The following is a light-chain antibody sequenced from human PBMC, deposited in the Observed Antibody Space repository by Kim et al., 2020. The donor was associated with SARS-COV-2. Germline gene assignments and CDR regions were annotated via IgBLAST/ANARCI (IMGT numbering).Light chain of an antibody. J-gene: IGKJ5*01. V-gene: IGKV1-39*01. CDR3: QQTYSSLTVT. CDR2: SAS. CDR1: QSVGTY. Sequence: DIQMTQSPSSLSASVGDSVTITCRASQSVGTYLNWYQHKPGKAPNLLIYSASTLQSGVPSRFSGGGSGTEFTLTISSLQREDFANYYCQQTYSSLTVTFGQGTRLEIK.